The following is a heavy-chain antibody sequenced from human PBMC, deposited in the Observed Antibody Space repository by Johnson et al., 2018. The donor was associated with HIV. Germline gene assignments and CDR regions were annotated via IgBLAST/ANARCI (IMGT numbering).Heavy chain of an antibody. D-gene: IGHD3-10*01. Sequence: QVQLVESGGGVVQPGGSLRLTCKASGFTFSNYAMYWVRQAPGKGLEWVAAISYDGSNKYYADSVKDRFTISRDNSKNTLYLQMNSLRVEDTAVYYCASEVRGVLDIWGQGTMVTVSS. J-gene: IGHJ3*02. V-gene: IGHV3-30-3*02. CDR3: ASEVRGVLDI. CDR2: ISYDGSNK. CDR1: GFTFSNYA.